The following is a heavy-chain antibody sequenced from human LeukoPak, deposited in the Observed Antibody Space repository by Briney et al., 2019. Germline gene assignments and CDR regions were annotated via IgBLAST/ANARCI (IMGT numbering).Heavy chain of an antibody. J-gene: IGHJ6*02. Sequence: SGGSLRLSCAPSEFTFNNYTLNWVRQVPGKGLEWVSSINNSSRYISYADSVNGRFTISRDNAKNSLYLQMNSLRAEDTAVYYCARDLGIVYYYGMDAWGQGTTVIVSS. V-gene: IGHV3-21*01. CDR2: INNSSRYI. CDR3: ARDLGIVYYYGMDA. CDR1: EFTFNNYT. D-gene: IGHD7-27*01.